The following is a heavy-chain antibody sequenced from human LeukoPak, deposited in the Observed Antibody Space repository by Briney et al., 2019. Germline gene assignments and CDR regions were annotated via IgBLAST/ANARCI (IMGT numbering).Heavy chain of an antibody. CDR2: INSDGSST. V-gene: IGHV3-74*01. CDR1: GFIFSSYW. D-gene: IGHD1-26*01. Sequence: GGSLRLSCAASGFIFSSYWIHWVRQAPGKGVLWVSNINSDGSSTNYADSVKGRFIISRDNDKKTLYLQMNSLRAEDTAVYYCARDAPYSGSYCPWFDPWGQGTLVTVSS. CDR3: ARDAPYSGSYCPWFDP. J-gene: IGHJ5*02.